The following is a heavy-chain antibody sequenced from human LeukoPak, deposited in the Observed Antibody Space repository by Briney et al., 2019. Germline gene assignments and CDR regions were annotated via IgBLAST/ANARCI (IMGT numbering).Heavy chain of an antibody. Sequence: PSGTLSLTCGVSGGSISSTNWWTWVRQPPGEGLEWIGEVHLSGRTNYNPSLESRVTMSVDMSVNHISLKLTSVTAADTAVYYCAREGGPYRPLDYSGQGTLVTVSS. CDR2: VHLSGRT. V-gene: IGHV4-4*02. CDR1: GGSISSTNW. J-gene: IGHJ4*02. CDR3: AREGGPYRPLDY.